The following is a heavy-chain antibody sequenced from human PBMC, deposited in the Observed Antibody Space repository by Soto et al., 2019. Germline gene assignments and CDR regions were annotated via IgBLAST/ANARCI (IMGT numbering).Heavy chain of an antibody. J-gene: IGHJ6*02. D-gene: IGHD7-27*01. Sequence: SETLSLTCGVSGDSITTYKWWTWVRQTPGKGLEWIGEIYDSGNTRYNPSLKSRVTISKDTSKNELSLKLNSVTVADTAVYYCATCQLGEYYYAMDIWGQGTTVTVSS. CDR2: IYDSGNT. V-gene: IGHV4-4*02. CDR3: ATCQLGEYYYAMDI. CDR1: GDSITTYKW.